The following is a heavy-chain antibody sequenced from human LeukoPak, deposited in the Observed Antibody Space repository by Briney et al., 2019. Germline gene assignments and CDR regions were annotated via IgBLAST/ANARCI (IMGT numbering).Heavy chain of an antibody. CDR3: ARDYYYDSSGYYYVVGYYYGMDV. D-gene: IGHD3-22*01. CDR1: GFTFSSYA. J-gene: IGHJ6*02. CDR2: ISYDGSNK. Sequence: GGSLRLSCAASGFTFSSYAMHWVRQAPGKGLEWVAVISYDGSNKYYADSVKGRFTISRDNSKNTLYLQMNSLRAEDTAVYYCARDYYYDSSGYYYVVGYYYGMDVWGQGTTVTVSS. V-gene: IGHV3-30-3*01.